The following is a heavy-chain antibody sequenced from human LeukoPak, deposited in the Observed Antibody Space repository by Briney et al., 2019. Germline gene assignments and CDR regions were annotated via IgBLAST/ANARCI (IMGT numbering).Heavy chain of an antibody. J-gene: IGHJ5*02. CDR3: ARVDQSGYDTRGWFDP. CDR1: GGSVSSGSYY. CDR2: IYYSGST. Sequence: SETLSLTCTVSGGSVSSGSYYWGWIRQPPGKGLEWIGNIYYSGSTYYNPSLKSRVTISVDKSKNQFSLKLSSVTAADTAVYYCARVDQSGYDTRGWFDPWGQGTLVTVSS. D-gene: IGHD5-12*01. V-gene: IGHV4-39*07.